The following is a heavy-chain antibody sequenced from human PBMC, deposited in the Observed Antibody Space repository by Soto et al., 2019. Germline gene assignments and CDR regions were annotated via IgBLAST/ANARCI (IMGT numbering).Heavy chain of an antibody. Sequence: ASVKVSCKASGYTFTSYNMHWVRQAPGQGLEWMGIINPSGGSTSYAQKFQGRVTMTRDTSTSTVYMELSSLRSEDTAVYYCARRRVYAYYYYGMDVWGQGTTVTVSS. V-gene: IGHV1-46*01. CDR1: GYTFTSYN. CDR2: INPSGGST. J-gene: IGHJ6*02. D-gene: IGHD4-17*01. CDR3: ARRRVYAYYYYGMDV.